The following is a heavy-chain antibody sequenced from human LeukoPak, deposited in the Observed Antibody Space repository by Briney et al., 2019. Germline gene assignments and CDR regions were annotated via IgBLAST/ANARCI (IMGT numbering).Heavy chain of an antibody. CDR1: GYTFTGYY. J-gene: IGHJ4*02. V-gene: IGHV1-2*02. CDR2: INPYSGAT. CDR3: ARAHIGNDLFIDY. Sequence: ASVKVSCKASGYTFTGYYMCWVRQAPGQGLERMGWINPYSGATNYAQKFQGRVTMTRDTSISTAYMDLSSLKSDDMAVYYCARAHIGNDLFIDYWGQGTLVTVSS. D-gene: IGHD2-21*01.